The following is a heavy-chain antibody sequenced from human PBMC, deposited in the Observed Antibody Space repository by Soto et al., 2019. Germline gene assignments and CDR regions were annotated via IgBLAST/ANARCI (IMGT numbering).Heavy chain of an antibody. CDR3: ARTTIFGVVILHY. V-gene: IGHV1-69*13. CDR1: GGTFSSYA. CDR2: IIPIFGTA. J-gene: IGHJ4*02. Sequence: SVKVSCKASGGTFSSYAISWVRQAPGQGLEWMGGIIPIFGTANYAQKFQGRVTITADESTSTAYMELSSLRSEDTAVYYCARTTIFGVVILHYWGQGTLVTVSS. D-gene: IGHD3-3*01.